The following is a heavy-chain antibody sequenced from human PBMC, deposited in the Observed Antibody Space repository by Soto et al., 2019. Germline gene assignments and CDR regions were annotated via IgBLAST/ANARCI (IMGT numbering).Heavy chain of an antibody. CDR1: GGSFSGYY. CDR2: INHSGST. J-gene: IGHJ5*02. Sequence: SETLSLTCAVYGGSFSGYYWSWIRQPPGKGLEWIGEINHSGSTNYNPSLKSRVTISVDTSKNQFSLKLSSVTAADTAVYYCARRRVLRVVAATPYWFDPWGQGTLVTVSS. V-gene: IGHV4-34*01. CDR3: ARRRVLRVVAATPYWFDP. D-gene: IGHD2-15*01.